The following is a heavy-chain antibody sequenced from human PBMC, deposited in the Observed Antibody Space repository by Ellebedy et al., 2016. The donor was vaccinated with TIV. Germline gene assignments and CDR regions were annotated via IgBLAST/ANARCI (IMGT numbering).Heavy chain of an antibody. Sequence: GESLKISCAASGFTFDDYGMIWVRQAPGKGLEGVSGINWNGVSTDYADSVRGRLTISRDNAKESLYLQMNSLRAEDTALYYCTRDLGDGYNLGSDYWGQGTLVTVSS. CDR2: INWNGVST. J-gene: IGHJ4*02. V-gene: IGHV3-20*04. D-gene: IGHD5-24*01. CDR3: TRDLGDGYNLGSDY. CDR1: GFTFDDYG.